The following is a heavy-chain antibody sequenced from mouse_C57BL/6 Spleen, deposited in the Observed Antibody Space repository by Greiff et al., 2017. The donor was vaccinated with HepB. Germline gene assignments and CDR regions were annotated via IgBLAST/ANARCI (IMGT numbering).Heavy chain of an antibody. CDR3: ARSTIVTTSFAY. Sequence: QVQLQQSGPELVKPGASVKISCKASGYAFSSSWMNWVKQRPGKGLEWIGRIYPGDGDTNYNGKFRGKATLTADKSSSTAYMQLSSLTSEDSAVYFCARSTIVTTSFAYWGQGTLVTVSA. V-gene: IGHV1-82*01. D-gene: IGHD2-5*01. J-gene: IGHJ3*01. CDR1: GYAFSSSW. CDR2: IYPGDGDT.